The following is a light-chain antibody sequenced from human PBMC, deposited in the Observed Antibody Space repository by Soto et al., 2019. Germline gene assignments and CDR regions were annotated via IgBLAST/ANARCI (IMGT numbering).Light chain of an antibody. CDR3: QQYNKWPQT. CDR2: GAS. J-gene: IGKJ5*01. V-gene: IGKV3-15*01. Sequence: EIVMTQSPATLSVSPGERATLSCRASQSVANDLAWYQHKPGQAPRLLTHGASTRATGIPARFSGVGSGTDFTLTISSLQSEDFAVYYCQQYNKWPQTFGQGTRLEI. CDR1: QSVAND.